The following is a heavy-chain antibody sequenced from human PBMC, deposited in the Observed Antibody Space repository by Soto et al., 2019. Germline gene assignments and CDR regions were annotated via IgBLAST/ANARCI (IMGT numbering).Heavy chain of an antibody. D-gene: IGHD2-8*01. V-gene: IGHV3-74*01. Sequence: PGGSLRLSCAASGFPFSSYWMHWVRQAPGKGLVWVSRINSDGSSTSYADSVKGRFTISRDNAKNTLYLQMNSLRAEDTAVYYCARDKSLTRYCTNGVCYPLDVWGKGTTVTVSS. J-gene: IGHJ6*04. CDR3: ARDKSLTRYCTNGVCYPLDV. CDR1: GFPFSSYW. CDR2: INSDGSST.